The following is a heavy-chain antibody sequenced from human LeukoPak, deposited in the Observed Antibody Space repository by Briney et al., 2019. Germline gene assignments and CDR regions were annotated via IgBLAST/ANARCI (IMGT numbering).Heavy chain of an antibody. J-gene: IGHJ6*02. CDR2: IIQDGCDK. Sequence: GGSLRLSCAACGFTLSSYWMGWVRQAPGKGLECVANIIQDGCDKYYVDSVNGRFTISRDNAKNSLYLQMNSLRVEDTAVYYCARLGYPSGIDVWGQGTTVTVSS. V-gene: IGHV3-7*05. CDR1: GFTLSSYW. D-gene: IGHD2-15*01. CDR3: ARLGYPSGIDV.